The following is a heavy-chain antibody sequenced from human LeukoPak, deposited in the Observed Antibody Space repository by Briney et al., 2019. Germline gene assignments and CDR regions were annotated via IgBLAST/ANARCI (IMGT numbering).Heavy chain of an antibody. Sequence: GGSLRLSCAASGFTFSSYAMSWVRQAPGKGLEWVANIKQDGSEKYYVDSVKGRFTISRDNAKNSLYLQMNSLRAEDTAVYYCAREWPPDGSGLIAAAGGNFDYWGQGPLSTASS. V-gene: IGHV3-7*01. CDR1: GFTFSSYA. CDR3: AREWPPDGSGLIAAAGGNFDY. J-gene: IGHJ4*02. D-gene: IGHD6-13*01. CDR2: IKQDGSEK.